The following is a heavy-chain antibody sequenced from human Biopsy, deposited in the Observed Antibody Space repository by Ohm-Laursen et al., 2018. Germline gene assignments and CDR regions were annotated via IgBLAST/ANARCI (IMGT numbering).Heavy chain of an antibody. CDR1: GYAVNDYF. CDR2: ISTNSGGT. J-gene: IGHJ3*01. Sequence: ASVKVSCKGSGYAVNDYFLHWLRQAPGQGPEWNGWISTNSGGTNYAQKFQGRVTMTTDTSTSTVYLELRRLISDDTAVYYCARDIMNRIAGLVARSDVFDVWGQGTLVTVSS. D-gene: IGHD3-16*01. CDR3: ARDIMNRIAGLVARSDVFDV. V-gene: IGHV1-2*02.